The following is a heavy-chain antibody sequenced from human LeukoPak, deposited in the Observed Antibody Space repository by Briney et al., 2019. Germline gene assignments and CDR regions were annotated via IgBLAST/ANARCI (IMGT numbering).Heavy chain of an antibody. J-gene: IGHJ4*02. V-gene: IGHV4-39*07. CDR2: IYYTGTT. Sequence: PSETLSLTCTVSGGSISNSSYYWGWIRQPPGKGLEWIGSIYYTGTTYYNPSLKSRVTISVDTSKNQFSLKLSSVTAADTAVYYCARDGEYCGGDGDVCDYWGQGTPVTVSS. D-gene: IGHD2-21*02. CDR3: ARDGEYCGGDGDVCDY. CDR1: GGSISNSSYY.